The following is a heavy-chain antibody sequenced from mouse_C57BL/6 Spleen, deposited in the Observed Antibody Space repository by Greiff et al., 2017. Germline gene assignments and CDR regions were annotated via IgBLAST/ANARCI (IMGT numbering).Heavy chain of an antibody. J-gene: IGHJ2*01. CDR1: GFTFSDYG. CDR2: ISRGSSTI. Sequence: EVQLVESGGGLVKPGGSLKLSCAASGFTFSDYGMHWVRQAPEKGLEWVAYISRGSSTIYYADTVKGRFTISRDNAKNTLFLQMTSLRSEDTAMYYCASYYDYDPCFDYWGQGTTLTVSS. D-gene: IGHD2-4*01. V-gene: IGHV5-17*01. CDR3: ASYYDYDPCFDY.